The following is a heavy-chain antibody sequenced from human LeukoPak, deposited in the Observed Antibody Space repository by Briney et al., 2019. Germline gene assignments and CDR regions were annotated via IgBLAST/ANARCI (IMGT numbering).Heavy chain of an antibody. J-gene: IGHJ3*02. CDR1: GGTFSSYA. Sequence: ASVKVSCKASGGTFSSYAISWVRQAPGQGLEWMGGIIPIFGTANYAQKFQGRVTITTDESTSTAYMELSSLRSEDTAVYYCARGLDYGPAFDIWGQGTMVTVSS. CDR3: ARGLDYGPAFDI. V-gene: IGHV1-69*05. CDR2: IIPIFGTA. D-gene: IGHD4-17*01.